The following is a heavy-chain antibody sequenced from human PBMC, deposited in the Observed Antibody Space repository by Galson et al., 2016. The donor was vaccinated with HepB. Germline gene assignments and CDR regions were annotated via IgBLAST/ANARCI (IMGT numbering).Heavy chain of an antibody. CDR2: INPSGGST. V-gene: IGHV1-46*01. J-gene: IGHJ4*02. Sequence: SVKVSCKASGYTFSSYGITWVRQAPGQGLEWMGIINPSGGSTSYAQKFQGRVTMTRDTSTSTVYMELSSLRSEDTAVYFCARDGDEYGDFASRYFDYWGQGTLVTVSS. CDR1: GYTFSSYG. D-gene: IGHD4-17*01. CDR3: ARDGDEYGDFASRYFDY.